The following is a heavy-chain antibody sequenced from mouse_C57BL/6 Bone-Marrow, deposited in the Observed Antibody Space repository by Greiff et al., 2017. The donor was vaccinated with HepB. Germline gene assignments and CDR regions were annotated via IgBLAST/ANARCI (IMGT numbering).Heavy chain of an antibody. J-gene: IGHJ2*01. D-gene: IGHD1-1*01. CDR1: EYEFPSHD. Sequence: EVKLEESGGGLVQPGESLKLSCESNEYEFPSHDMSWVRKTPEKRLELVAAINSDGGSTYYPDTMERRFIISRDNTKKLLYLQMSSLRSEDTALDYCERHGSSYEGGYWGQGTTLTVSS. CDR2: INSDGGST. CDR3: ERHGSSYEGGY. V-gene: IGHV5-2*03.